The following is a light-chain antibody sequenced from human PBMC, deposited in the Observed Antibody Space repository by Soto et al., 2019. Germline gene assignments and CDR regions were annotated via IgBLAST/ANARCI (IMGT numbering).Light chain of an antibody. CDR1: SSDVGGHNF. Sequence: QSALTQPASVSGSPGQSITTSCTGTSSDVGGHNFVSWYQQHPGRAPKLMIYDVRNRPSGVSNRFSGSKSANTASLVISGLQAEDEADYYCSSYSSSDTLVFGGGTKLTVL. CDR2: DVR. V-gene: IGLV2-14*03. CDR3: SSYSSSDTLV. J-gene: IGLJ2*01.